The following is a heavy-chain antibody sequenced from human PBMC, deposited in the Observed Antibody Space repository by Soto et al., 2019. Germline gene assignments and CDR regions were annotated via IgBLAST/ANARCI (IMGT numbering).Heavy chain of an antibody. J-gene: IGHJ4*02. V-gene: IGHV4-4*02. CDR2: IYHSGST. Sequence: SETLSLTCLVSGRYIISNFWWAWVRQSPGKGLEWIGEIYHSGSTIYTPSLKSRVTISVDKSKNQFSLKLSSVTAADTAVYYCARGGTHIRYGSGSYRLNYWGQGTLVTVSS. CDR3: ARGGTHIRYGSGSYRLNY. CDR1: GRYIISNFW. D-gene: IGHD3-10*01.